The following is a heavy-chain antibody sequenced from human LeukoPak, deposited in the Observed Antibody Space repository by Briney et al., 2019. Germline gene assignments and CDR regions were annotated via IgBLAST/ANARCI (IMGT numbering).Heavy chain of an antibody. CDR3: ARERIGRYYYDSSGQFDY. CDR1: GFTFSSYW. D-gene: IGHD3-22*01. V-gene: IGHV3-7*01. CDR2: IKQDGSDY. Sequence: GGSLRLSCAASGFTFSSYWMSWVRQTPGKGLEWVANIKQDGSDYYYVDSVKGRFTISRDNAKNSLYLQMNSLRAEDTAVYYCARERIGRYYYDSSGQFDYWGQGTLVTVSS. J-gene: IGHJ4*02.